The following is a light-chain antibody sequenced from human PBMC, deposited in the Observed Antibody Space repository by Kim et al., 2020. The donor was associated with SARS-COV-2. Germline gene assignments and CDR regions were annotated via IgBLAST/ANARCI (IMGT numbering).Light chain of an antibody. Sequence: SPGERATLSGRASQSVYRSYLAWYQQKPGQAPRLLMYDASKRATGVPDRFSGSGSGTDFTLTISRLEPEDFAVYYCQQYGSSPRTFGQGTKVDIK. J-gene: IGKJ1*01. CDR2: DAS. CDR3: QQYGSSPRT. CDR1: QSVYRSY. V-gene: IGKV3-20*01.